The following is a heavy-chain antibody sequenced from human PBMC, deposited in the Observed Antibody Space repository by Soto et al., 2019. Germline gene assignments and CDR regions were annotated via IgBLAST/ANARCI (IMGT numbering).Heavy chain of an antibody. J-gene: IGHJ6*02. CDR3: ARGGGSSXXYTYNGMDV. Sequence: ASVKVSCKASGYTFTSYGISWVRQAPGQGLEWMGWISAYNGNTNYAQKLQGRVTMTTDTSTSTAYMELRSLRSADTAVYYCARGGGSSXXYTYNGMDVWGQGTTVTVSS. V-gene: IGHV1-18*01. CDR2: ISAYNGNT. D-gene: IGHD6-6*01. CDR1: GYTFTSYG.